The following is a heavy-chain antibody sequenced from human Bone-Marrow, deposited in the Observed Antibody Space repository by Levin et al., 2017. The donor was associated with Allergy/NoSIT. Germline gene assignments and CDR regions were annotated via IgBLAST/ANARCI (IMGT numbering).Heavy chain of an antibody. J-gene: IGHJ4*02. Sequence: GESLKISCAASGFTFSSYAMSWVRQAPGKGLEWVSAISGSGGSTYYADSVKGRFTISRDNSKNTLYLQMNSLRAEDTAVYYCAKAVRYFDWLLWGQGTLVTVSS. V-gene: IGHV3-23*01. CDR1: GFTFSSYA. CDR3: AKAVRYFDWLL. D-gene: IGHD3-9*01. CDR2: ISGSGGST.